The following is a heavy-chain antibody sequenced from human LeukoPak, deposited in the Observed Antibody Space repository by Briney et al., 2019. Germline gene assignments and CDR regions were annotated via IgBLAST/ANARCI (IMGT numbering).Heavy chain of an antibody. CDR3: SGNFDF. V-gene: IGHV3-23*01. CDR2: ISGSGTDT. CDR1: GFSFSSCA. J-gene: IGHJ4*02. Sequence: GGSLRLSCAASGFSFSSCAMSWVRQAPGKGLEWVSGISGSGTDTYYADSVKGRFTISRDNSENTLYLQMNSLRAEDTAVYYCSGNFDFWGQGTLVTVSS.